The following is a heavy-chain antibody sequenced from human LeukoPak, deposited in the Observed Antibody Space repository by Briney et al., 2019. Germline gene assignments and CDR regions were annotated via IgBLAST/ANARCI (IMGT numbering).Heavy chain of an antibody. CDR2: INPNSGGT. CDR3: ARDPGSSGYYRLDYFDY. J-gene: IGHJ4*02. V-gene: IGHV1-2*02. Sequence: ASVKVSCKASGYTFTGYYMHWVRQAPGQGLEWMGWINPNSGGTNYAQKFQGRVTMTRDTSISTAYMELSRLRSDDTAVYYCARDPGSSGYYRLDYFDYWGQGTLVTVSS. CDR1: GYTFTGYY. D-gene: IGHD3-22*01.